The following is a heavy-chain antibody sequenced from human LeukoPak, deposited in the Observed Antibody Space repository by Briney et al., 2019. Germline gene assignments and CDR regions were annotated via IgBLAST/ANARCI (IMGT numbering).Heavy chain of an antibody. CDR2: IYSGGST. CDR3: ASYVWGSYRSFDY. D-gene: IGHD3-16*02. V-gene: IGHV3-66*01. J-gene: IGHJ4*02. Sequence: GGSLRLSCAASGFTVSSNYMSWVRQAPGKGLEWVSTIYSGGSTYYANSVKGRFIISRDNSKNTLYLQMNSLRAEDTAVYYCASYVWGSYRSFDYWGQGTLVTVSS. CDR1: GFTVSSNY.